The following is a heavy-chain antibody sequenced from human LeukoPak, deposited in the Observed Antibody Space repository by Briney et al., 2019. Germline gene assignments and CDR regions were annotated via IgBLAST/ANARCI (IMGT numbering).Heavy chain of an antibody. CDR1: GGSISTYS. V-gene: IGHV4-59*08. J-gene: IGHJ4*02. D-gene: IGHD3-10*01. Sequence: SETLSLTCTVSGGSISTYSWTWIRQPPGKGLEWIGYICSSGSTNYNPSLKSRVITSVDTSKNQFSLKLSSVTAADTAVYYCARMFYFGSGSYPPAMDYWGQGTLVTVSS. CDR3: ARMFYFGSGSYPPAMDY. CDR2: ICSSGST.